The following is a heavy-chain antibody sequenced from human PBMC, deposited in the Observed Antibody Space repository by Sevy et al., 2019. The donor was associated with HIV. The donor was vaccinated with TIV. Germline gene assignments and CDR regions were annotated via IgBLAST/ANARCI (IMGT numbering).Heavy chain of an antibody. CDR2: IRMKANAYAT. V-gene: IGHV3-73*01. CDR1: GFTFSGSA. J-gene: IGHJ4*02. Sequence: GGSLRLSCAASGFTFSGSAMHWVRRASGKGLEWVGRIRMKANAYATSYATSVKGRFTVSREDSKNTAYLQMNNLKTEDTALYYCAYSGSSSEGYYFDYWGQGTLVTVSS. CDR3: AYSGSSSEGYYFDY. D-gene: IGHD1-26*01.